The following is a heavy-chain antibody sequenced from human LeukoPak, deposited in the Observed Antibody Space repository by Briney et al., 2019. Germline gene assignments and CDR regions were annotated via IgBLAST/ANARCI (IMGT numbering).Heavy chain of an antibody. D-gene: IGHD2-2*01. CDR3: AREAIVVVPAARPYYYYMDV. V-gene: IGHV1-3*01. Sequence: ASVKVSCKASGYTFTSYAMHWVRQAPGQRLEWMGWINAGNGNTKYSQKFQGRVTITRDTSASTAYMELSSLRSEDTAVYYCAREAIVVVPAARPYYYYMDVWGKGTTVTVSS. J-gene: IGHJ6*03. CDR2: INAGNGNT. CDR1: GYTFTSYA.